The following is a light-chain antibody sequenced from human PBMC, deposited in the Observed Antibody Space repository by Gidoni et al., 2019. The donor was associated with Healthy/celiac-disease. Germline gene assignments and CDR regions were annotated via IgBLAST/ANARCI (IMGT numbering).Light chain of an antibody. J-gene: IGKJ5*01. Sequence: DIQMTQSPSSLSASVGDRVTITCQASQDISNYLNWYQQKPGKAPKLLIYDASNLETGVPSRFSGSGSGTDFTFTISSLQPEDIATYYCQQYDNLPITFGQXTQLEIK. CDR1: QDISNY. V-gene: IGKV1-33*01. CDR3: QQYDNLPIT. CDR2: DAS.